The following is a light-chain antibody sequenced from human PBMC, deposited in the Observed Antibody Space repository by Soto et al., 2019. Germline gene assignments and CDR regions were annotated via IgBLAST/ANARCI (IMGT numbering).Light chain of an antibody. Sequence: QSALTQPASVSGSPGQSITISCTGTSSDVGGYNYVSWYQHHPGKAPKLMISEVSNRPSGVSSRFSGSKSGNTASLTISGLQAEDEADYYCSSYTSSYTGVFGGGTKLTVL. V-gene: IGLV2-14*01. CDR1: SSDVGGYNY. CDR2: EVS. CDR3: SSYTSSYTGV. J-gene: IGLJ3*02.